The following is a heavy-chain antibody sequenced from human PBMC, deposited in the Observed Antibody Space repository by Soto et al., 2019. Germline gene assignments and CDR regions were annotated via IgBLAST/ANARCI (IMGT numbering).Heavy chain of an antibody. J-gene: IGHJ4*02. D-gene: IGHD6-19*01. CDR1: GFSLTTSGVG. V-gene: IGHV2-5*01. CDR3: AHRLRWLAKFDY. CDR2: IYWNDDK. Sequence: SGPTLVNPTQTLTLTCTFSGFSLTTSGVGVGWIRQPPGKALEWLALIYWNDDKRYSPSLKSRLTITKVTSKNQVVLTMTNMDPVDTATYYCAHRLRWLAKFDYWGQGTLVTVSS.